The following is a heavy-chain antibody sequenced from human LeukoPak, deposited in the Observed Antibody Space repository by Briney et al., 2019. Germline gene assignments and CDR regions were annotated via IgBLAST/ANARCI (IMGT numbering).Heavy chain of an antibody. CDR2: ITGSGGNT. Sequence: PGGSLRLSCAASGFIFSSYSMSWVRQAPGKGLEWVSVITGSGGNTYYADNVKGRFTITKDTSKNTAYLQMSSLRVADTAVYYCARAPSSAAPPDYFAIDVWGQGATVSAS. J-gene: IGHJ6*02. CDR1: GFIFSSYS. D-gene: IGHD6-25*01. CDR3: ARAPSSAAPPDYFAIDV. V-gene: IGHV3-23*01.